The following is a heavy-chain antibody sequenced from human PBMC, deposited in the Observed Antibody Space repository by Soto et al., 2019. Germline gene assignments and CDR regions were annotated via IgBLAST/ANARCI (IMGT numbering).Heavy chain of an antibody. CDR3: TTEAMMGYYYGVDG. J-gene: IGHJ6*02. Sequence: EVQLVESGGGLVKPGGSLRLSCAASGFTFSNAWMNWVRQAPGKGLEWVGRIKSKTDGGTTDYAAPVKDRFTISRDDSKNTLYLQMNSLKTEDTAVYYCTTEAMMGYYYGVDGWGQGTTVTVSS. CDR2: IKSKTDGGTT. CDR1: GFTFSNAW. V-gene: IGHV3-15*07. D-gene: IGHD3-22*01.